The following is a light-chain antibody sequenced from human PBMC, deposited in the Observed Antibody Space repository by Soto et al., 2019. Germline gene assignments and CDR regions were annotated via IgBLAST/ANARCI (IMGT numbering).Light chain of an antibody. CDR1: SGYVGGYNY. V-gene: IGLV2-14*01. J-gene: IGLJ1*01. Sequence: QSALTQPASVSGSPGQSITISCTGTSGYVGGYNYVSWYQQHTGKAPKLMIYEVSNRPSGVSNRFSGSKSGNTASLTISGLQAEDEADYYCSSYTSSSTLVFGTGTKLTVL. CDR3: SSYTSSSTLV. CDR2: EVS.